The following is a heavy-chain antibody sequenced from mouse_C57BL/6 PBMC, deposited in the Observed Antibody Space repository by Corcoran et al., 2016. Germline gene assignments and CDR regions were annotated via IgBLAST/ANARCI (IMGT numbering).Heavy chain of an antibody. CDR3: AKSHYSNYVEDY. CDR2: IYPGDGDT. Sequence: QVQLQQSGAELVKPGASVKISCKASGYAFSSYWMNWVKQRPGKGLEWIGQIYPGDGDTNYNGKFKGKATLTADKSSSTAYMQLSSLTSEDSAVYFCAKSHYSNYVEDYWGQGTTLTVSS. V-gene: IGHV1-80*01. J-gene: IGHJ2*01. CDR1: GYAFSSYW. D-gene: IGHD2-5*01.